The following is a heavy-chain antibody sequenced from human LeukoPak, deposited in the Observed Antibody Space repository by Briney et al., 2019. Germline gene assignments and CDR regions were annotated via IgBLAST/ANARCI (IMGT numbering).Heavy chain of an antibody. Sequence: SETLSLTCTVSGGSTSSYYWSWIRQPPGKGLEWIGYISYRGSTNYNPSLKSRVTISVDSSRNQFSLKLSSVTAADTAVYYCARHSYYYDNSGYYYFDYWGQGTLVTVSS. V-gene: IGHV4-59*08. CDR2: ISYRGST. D-gene: IGHD3-22*01. CDR1: GGSTSSYY. CDR3: ARHSYYYDNSGYYYFDY. J-gene: IGHJ4*02.